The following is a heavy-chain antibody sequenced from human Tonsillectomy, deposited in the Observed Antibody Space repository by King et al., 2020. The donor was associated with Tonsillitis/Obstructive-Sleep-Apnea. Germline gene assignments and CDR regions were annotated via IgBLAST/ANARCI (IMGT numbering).Heavy chain of an antibody. J-gene: IGHJ4*02. Sequence: QLVQSGGGLVQPGGSLRLSCAASGFPFSSYAMSWVRQAPGKGLEWVSGITGSGDSTYYAGSVKGRFTASRDNSKNTLFLQMNSLRAEDTALYYCAKDKGIDYWGQGTLVTVSS. CDR2: ITGSGDST. V-gene: IGHV3-23*04. CDR3: AKDKGIDY. CDR1: GFPFSSYA.